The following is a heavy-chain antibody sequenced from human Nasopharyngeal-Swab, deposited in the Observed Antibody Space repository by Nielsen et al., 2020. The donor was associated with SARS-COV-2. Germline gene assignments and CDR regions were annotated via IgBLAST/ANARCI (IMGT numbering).Heavy chain of an antibody. CDR2: INHSGST. Sequence: SQTLSLTCAVYGGSFSGYYWSWIRQPPGKGLEWIGEINHSGSTNYNPSLKSRVTISVDTSKNQFSLKLSSVTAADTAVYYCARGGPRNWFDPWGQGTLVTVSS. D-gene: IGHD3-10*01. CDR1: GGSFSGYY. V-gene: IGHV4-34*09. J-gene: IGHJ5*02. CDR3: ARGGPRNWFDP.